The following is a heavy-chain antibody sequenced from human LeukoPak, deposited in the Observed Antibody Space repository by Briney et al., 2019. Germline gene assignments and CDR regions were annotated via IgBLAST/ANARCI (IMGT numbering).Heavy chain of an antibody. CDR1: GGTFSSYA. CDR3: ARSYYYDSSGYYRDAFDI. V-gene: IGHV1-69*06. J-gene: IGHJ3*02. D-gene: IGHD3-22*01. CDR2: IIPIFGTA. Sequence: GASVKVSCKASGGTFSSYAISWVRQAPGQGLEWMGGIIPIFGTANYAQKFQGRVTITADKSTSTAYMELSSLRSEDTAVYYCARSYYYDSSGYYRDAFDIWGQGTMVTVSS.